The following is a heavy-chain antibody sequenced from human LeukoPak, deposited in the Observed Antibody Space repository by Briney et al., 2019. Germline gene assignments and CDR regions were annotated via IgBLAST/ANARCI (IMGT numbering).Heavy chain of an antibody. CDR1: GGSFSSGDYY. CDR3: ARTKTSYLISFDY. D-gene: IGHD1-26*01. J-gene: IGHJ4*02. V-gene: IGHV4-30-4*08. CDR2: IYYGGRT. Sequence: PSGTLSLSCTVSGGSFSSGDYYWSWIRRPPGKGREWIEYIYYGGRTYYNPSLKSRVTISVDTSKNQYSLKLSSVTAADTAVYYCARTKTSYLISFDYWGQGTLVTVSS.